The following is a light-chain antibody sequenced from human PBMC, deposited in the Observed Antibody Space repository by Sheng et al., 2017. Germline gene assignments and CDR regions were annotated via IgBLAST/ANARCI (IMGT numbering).Light chain of an antibody. CDR3: QHYDTYSA. J-gene: IGKJ1*01. Sequence: DIQMTQSPSTLSASLGDRVTITCRASQNIDNWLAWYQQKPGKAPTLLIYKASNLHRGVSIRFSGSGYGTEFTLTISNLQPTDFATYYCQHYDTYSAFGQGTRVEI. CDR2: KAS. V-gene: IGKV1-5*03. CDR1: QNIDNW.